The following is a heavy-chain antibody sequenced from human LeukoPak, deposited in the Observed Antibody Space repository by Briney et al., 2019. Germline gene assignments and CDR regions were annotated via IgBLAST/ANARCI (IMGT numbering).Heavy chain of an antibody. CDR2: IWYDGSSK. CDR3: ARSGGRGWYPADY. J-gene: IGHJ4*02. V-gene: IGHV3-33*01. CDR1: GFTFSSYG. D-gene: IGHD6-19*01. Sequence: GGSLRLSCAASGFTFSSYGMQLVRQAPGKGLEWVAVIWYDGSSKYYTDSVKGRFTISRDSSKDTLYLQMNSLRADDTGIYYCARSGGRGWYPADYWGQGTLVTVSS.